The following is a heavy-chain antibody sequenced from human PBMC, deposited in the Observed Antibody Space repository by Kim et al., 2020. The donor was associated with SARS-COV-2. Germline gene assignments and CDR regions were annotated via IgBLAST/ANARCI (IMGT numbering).Heavy chain of an antibody. V-gene: IGHV3-13*01. J-gene: IGHJ4*02. Sequence: GGSLRLSCAASGFTFGNYDMHWVRQATGKGLDWVSAIGPAGDTYYAGSVKGRFTVSREDAKNSLYLQMNSLRVGDTAVYYCARVGQGGNFDYWGQGTLVTVSS. CDR3: ARVGQGGNFDY. CDR1: GFTFGNYD. D-gene: IGHD1-26*01. CDR2: IGPAGDT.